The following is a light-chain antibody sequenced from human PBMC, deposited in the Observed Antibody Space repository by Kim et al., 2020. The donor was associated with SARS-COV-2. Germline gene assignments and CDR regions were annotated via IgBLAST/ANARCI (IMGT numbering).Light chain of an antibody. V-gene: IGLV2-11*01. CDR3: YSSADTYTYV. Sequence: QSALTQPRSVSGSPGQSVTISCIGTYNYVSWYQHHPGKAPKLIIYDVTERPSGVPDRFSASKSGNTASLTISGLQAEDEAAYYCYSSADTYTYVFGT. CDR2: DVT. CDR1: YNY. J-gene: IGLJ1*01.